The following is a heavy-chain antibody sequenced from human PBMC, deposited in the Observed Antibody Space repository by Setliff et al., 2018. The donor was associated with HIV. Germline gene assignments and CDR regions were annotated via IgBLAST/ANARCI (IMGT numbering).Heavy chain of an antibody. Sequence: PSETLSLTCTVSGGSISSGSYYWSWIRQPAGKGLEWIGRIYTSGSTNYNPSLKSRVTISVDTSKNQFSLKLTSVTAADTAVYYCARRKGGYGLDVWGQGTTVTVSS. CDR1: GGSISSGSYY. V-gene: IGHV4-61*02. D-gene: IGHD3-16*01. J-gene: IGHJ6*02. CDR3: ARRKGGYGLDV. CDR2: IYTSGST.